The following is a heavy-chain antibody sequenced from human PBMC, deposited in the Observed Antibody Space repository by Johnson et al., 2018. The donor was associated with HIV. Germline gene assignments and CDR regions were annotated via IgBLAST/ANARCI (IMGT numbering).Heavy chain of an antibody. Sequence: VQLVESGGGVVQPGGSLRLSCAASGFTFSSHGMHWVRQAPGKGLEWVAVVSYDGSTKYYADSVKGRFTISRDNSENTLYLQMNSLRAEDTAVFFCARDWSWRGSLKGGGAFDIWGQGTLVTVSA. CDR3: ARDWSWRGSLKGGGAFDI. V-gene: IGHV3-30*19. D-gene: IGHD1-26*01. CDR1: GFTFSSHG. CDR2: VSYDGSTK. J-gene: IGHJ3*02.